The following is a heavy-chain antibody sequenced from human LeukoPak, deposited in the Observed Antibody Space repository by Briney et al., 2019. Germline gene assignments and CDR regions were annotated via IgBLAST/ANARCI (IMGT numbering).Heavy chain of an antibody. Sequence: ASVKVSCKASGYTFTSYGISWVRQAPGQGLEWMGWISAYNGNTIYAQKLQGRVTMITDTSTSTAYMELRSLRSDDTAVYYCARVVVVPAATTSYYYGMDVWGQGTTVTVSS. D-gene: IGHD2-2*01. CDR3: ARVVVVPAATTSYYYGMDV. V-gene: IGHV1-18*01. CDR2: ISAYNGNT. CDR1: GYTFTSYG. J-gene: IGHJ6*02.